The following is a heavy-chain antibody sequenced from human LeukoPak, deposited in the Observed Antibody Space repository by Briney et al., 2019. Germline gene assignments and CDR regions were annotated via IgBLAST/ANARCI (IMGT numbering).Heavy chain of an antibody. Sequence: GGSLRLSCAASGFTVSSNYMSWVRQAPGKGLEWVSTINGGGVNTHYADSVGGRFTISRDNSKNTLFLQMDSLRDEDTAVYYCAKDLYSNYGPADYWGQGNLVTVSS. V-gene: IGHV3-23*01. CDR3: AKDLYSNYGPADY. CDR2: INGGGVNT. J-gene: IGHJ4*02. CDR1: GFTVSSNY. D-gene: IGHD4-11*01.